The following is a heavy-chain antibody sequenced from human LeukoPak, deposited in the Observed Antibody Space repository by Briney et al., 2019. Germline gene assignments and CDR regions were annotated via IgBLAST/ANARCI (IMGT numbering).Heavy chain of an antibody. D-gene: IGHD3-10*01. V-gene: IGHV4-59*08. Sequence: TSETLSLTCTVSGGSISSYYWSWIRQPPGKGLEWIGYIYYSGSTNYNPSPKSRVTISVDTSKNQFSLKLTSVAAADTAVYYCARATSIYGSGSYPFDYWGQGTLVTVSS. CDR3: ARATSIYGSGSYPFDY. CDR1: GGSISSYY. CDR2: IYYSGST. J-gene: IGHJ4*02.